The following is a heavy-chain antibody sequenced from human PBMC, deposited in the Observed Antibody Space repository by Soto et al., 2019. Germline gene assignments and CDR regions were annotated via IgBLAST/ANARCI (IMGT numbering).Heavy chain of an antibody. CDR1: GFTFSSYA. Sequence: GGSLRLSCAASGFTFSSYAMSWVRQAPGKGLEWVSAISGSGGSTYYADSVKGRFTISRDNSKNTLYLQMNSLRAEDTAVYYCAKHIVVVVAATRTRGYYYYMDVWGKGTTVTVSS. CDR3: AKHIVVVVAATRTRGYYYYMDV. D-gene: IGHD2-15*01. J-gene: IGHJ6*03. V-gene: IGHV3-23*01. CDR2: ISGSGGST.